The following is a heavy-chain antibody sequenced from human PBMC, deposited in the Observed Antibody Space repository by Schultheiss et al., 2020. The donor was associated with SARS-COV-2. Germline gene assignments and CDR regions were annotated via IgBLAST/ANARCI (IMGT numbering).Heavy chain of an antibody. D-gene: IGHD3-22*01. CDR3: ARDSSGQYYYYGMDV. CDR1: GFTFSSYW. Sequence: GGSLRLSCAASGFTFSSYWMHWVRQAPGKGLVWVSAISGSGGSTYYADSVKGRFTISRDNSKNTLYLQMNSLRAEDTAVYYCARDSSGQYYYYGMDVWGQGTTVTVSS. J-gene: IGHJ6*02. V-gene: IGHV3-23*01. CDR2: ISGSGGST.